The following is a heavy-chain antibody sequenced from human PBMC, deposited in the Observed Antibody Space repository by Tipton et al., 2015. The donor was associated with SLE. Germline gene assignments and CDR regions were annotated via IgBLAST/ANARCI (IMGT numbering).Heavy chain of an antibody. CDR3: ATLVGGYRSASRVVWYFDR. Sequence: LRLSCTVSGDSINNYYWSWVRQPPGKGLEWIGYISSSGSTNYKYSLKSRVTISADTSKNQVSLKMSYVTAADTAVYYCATLVGGYRSASRVVWYFDRWGRGTLVNVSS. D-gene: IGHD6-25*01. V-gene: IGHV4-59*01. J-gene: IGHJ2*01. CDR2: ISSSGST. CDR1: GDSINNYY.